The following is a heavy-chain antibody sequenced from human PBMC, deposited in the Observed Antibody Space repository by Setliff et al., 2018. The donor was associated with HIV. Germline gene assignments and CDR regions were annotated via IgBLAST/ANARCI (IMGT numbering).Heavy chain of an antibody. J-gene: IGHJ6*03. CDR1: GASISSSSYF. CDR2: IYYSGST. D-gene: IGHD3-10*01. V-gene: IGHV4-39*01. CDR3: ASLDGSESPYIYYYYMDV. Sequence: SETLSLTCTVSGASISSSSYFWGWIRQPPGKGLEWIGSIYYSGSTYYNPSLKSRVTISVDTSKNQFSLKLSSVTAADTAVYYCASLDGSESPYIYYYYMDVWGEVTAVTVSS.